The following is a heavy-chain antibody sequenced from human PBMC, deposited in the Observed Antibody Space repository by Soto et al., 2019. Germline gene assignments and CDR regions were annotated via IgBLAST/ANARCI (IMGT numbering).Heavy chain of an antibody. D-gene: IGHD5-12*01. Sequence: QVQLVESGGGVVQPGRSLRLSCAASGFTFSSYAMHWVRQAPGKGLEWVAVISYDGSNKYYADSVKGRFTISRDNSKNTLYLQMNSLRAEDTAGYYCARGDIVAYGGMDVWGQGTTVTVSS. V-gene: IGHV3-30-3*01. CDR3: ARGDIVAYGGMDV. J-gene: IGHJ6*02. CDR1: GFTFSSYA. CDR2: ISYDGSNK.